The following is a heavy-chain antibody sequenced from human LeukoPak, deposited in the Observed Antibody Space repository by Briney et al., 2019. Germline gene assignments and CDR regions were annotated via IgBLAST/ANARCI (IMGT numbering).Heavy chain of an antibody. CDR3: TTIITMVRGVIIGDHDNWFDP. CDR2: IKSKTDGGTT. CDR1: GFTFSNAW. D-gene: IGHD3-10*01. J-gene: IGHJ5*02. Sequence: GGSLRLSCAASGFTFSNAWMSWVRQAPGKGLEWVGRIKSKTDGGTTDYAAPVKGRFTISRDDSKNTLYLQMNSLKTEDTAVYYCTTIITMVRGVIIGDHDNWFDPWGQGTLVTVSS. V-gene: IGHV3-15*01.